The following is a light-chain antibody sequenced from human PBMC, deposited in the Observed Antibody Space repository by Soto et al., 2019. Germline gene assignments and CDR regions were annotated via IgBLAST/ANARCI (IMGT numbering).Light chain of an antibody. J-gene: IGLJ3*02. Sequence: QSVLTQPPSVSGAPGQRVTISCTGSRSNIGAGYDVHWYQQFPGTAPKLLIYGNSNRPSVVPDRFSGSKSGTSASLAITGLQAEDEADYYCQSYDRSLGAWVFGGGTKLTVL. V-gene: IGLV1-40*01. CDR2: GNS. CDR1: RSNIGAGYD. CDR3: QSYDRSLGAWV.